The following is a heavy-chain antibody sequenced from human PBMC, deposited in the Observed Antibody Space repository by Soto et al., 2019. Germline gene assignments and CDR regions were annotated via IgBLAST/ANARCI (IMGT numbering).Heavy chain of an antibody. Sequence: QVQLQESGPGLVKPSQTLSLTCTVSGGSISSGGYYWSWIRQHPEKGLGWIGYIYYSGSTYYNPSFKSRVTISVDTSKIQFCLKLSSVTVADTGVYYYARVGESRGLYYFDYCGQGTLVTVSS. CDR1: GGSISSGGYY. CDR2: IYYSGST. D-gene: IGHD2-21*01. J-gene: IGHJ4*02. CDR3: ARVGESRGLYYFDY. V-gene: IGHV4-31*03.